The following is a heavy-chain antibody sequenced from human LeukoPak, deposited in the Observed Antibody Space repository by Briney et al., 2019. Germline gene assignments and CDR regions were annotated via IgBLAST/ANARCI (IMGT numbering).Heavy chain of an antibody. D-gene: IGHD6-13*01. J-gene: IGHJ5*02. V-gene: IGHV3-23*01. CDR3: ATGGIYTGDWFDP. CDR1: GFTFSSYA. CDR2: ISGSGGST. Sequence: PGGSLRLSCAASGFTFSSYAMSWVRQAPGKGLEWVSAISGSGGSTYYADSVKGRFTISRDNSKNTLYPQMNSLRAEDTAVYYCATGGIYTGDWFDPWGQGTLVTVSS.